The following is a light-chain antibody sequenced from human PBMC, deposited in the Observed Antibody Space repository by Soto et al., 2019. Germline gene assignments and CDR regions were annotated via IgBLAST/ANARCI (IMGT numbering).Light chain of an antibody. CDR2: DVS. CDR1: INDVGGHNG. CDR3: CSYRSVSTI. Sequence: QSALTQPASVSGSPGQSITLSCTGTINDVGGHNGVSWYQQYPGKAPKLILYDVSYRPSGVSDRFSGSKSGNTASLTISGLQADDEADYYCCSYRSVSTIFGGGTKLTVL. V-gene: IGLV2-14*03. J-gene: IGLJ2*01.